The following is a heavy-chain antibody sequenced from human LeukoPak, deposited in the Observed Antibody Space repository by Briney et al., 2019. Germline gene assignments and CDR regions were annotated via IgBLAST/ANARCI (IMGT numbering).Heavy chain of an antibody. J-gene: IGHJ6*03. V-gene: IGHV3-21*01. Sequence: PGGSLRLPCAASGFTFSTYSMNWVRQAPGKGLEWVSSISSSSSYIYYADSVKGRFTISRDNAKNSLYLQMNSLRAEDTAVYYCARAAISAVDGFANYYMDVWGKGTTVTVSS. CDR1: GFTFSTYS. CDR2: ISSSSSYI. D-gene: IGHD5-18*01. CDR3: ARAAISAVDGFANYYMDV.